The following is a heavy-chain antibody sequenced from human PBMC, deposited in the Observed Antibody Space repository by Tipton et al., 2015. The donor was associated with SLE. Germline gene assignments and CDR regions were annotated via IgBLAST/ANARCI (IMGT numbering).Heavy chain of an antibody. CDR3: ARRVGSGTYLDAFDI. Sequence: TLSLTCTVSGGSISSYYWSWIRQPPGKGLEWIGNIYYSGSTNYNPSLKSRVTISVDTSKNQFSLKLSSVTAADTAVYYCARRVGSGTYLDAFDIWGQGTMVTVSS. CDR1: GGSISSYY. D-gene: IGHD3-10*01. V-gene: IGHV4-59*08. J-gene: IGHJ3*02. CDR2: IYYSGST.